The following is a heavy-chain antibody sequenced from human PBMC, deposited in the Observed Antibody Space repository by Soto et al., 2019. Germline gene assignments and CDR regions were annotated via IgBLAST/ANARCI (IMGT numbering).Heavy chain of an antibody. CDR3: AKGDSSSWYRIRYYYYGMDV. D-gene: IGHD6-13*01. CDR2: ISYDGSNK. Sequence: GGSLRLSXAASGFTFSSYGMHWVRQAPGKGLEWVAVISYDGSNKYYADSVKGRFTISRDNSKNTLYLQMNSLRAEDTAVYYCAKGDSSSWYRIRYYYYGMDVWGQGTTVTVS. V-gene: IGHV3-30*18. CDR1: GFTFSSYG. J-gene: IGHJ6*02.